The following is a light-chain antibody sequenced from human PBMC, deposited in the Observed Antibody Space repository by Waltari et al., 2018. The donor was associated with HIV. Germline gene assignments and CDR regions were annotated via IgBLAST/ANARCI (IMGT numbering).Light chain of an antibody. CDR3: QQYYKYPPT. J-gene: IGKJ2*01. Sequence: DIQMTQSPSSLSASVGDRVNFTCRASQDIKEFLVWFQQKPVKTPKPLISAASSLHSGVPSKFSGSGSGTDFTLTISSLQPEDSATYYCQQYYKYPPTFGQGTKLEIK. CDR2: AAS. V-gene: IGKV1-16*02. CDR1: QDIKEF.